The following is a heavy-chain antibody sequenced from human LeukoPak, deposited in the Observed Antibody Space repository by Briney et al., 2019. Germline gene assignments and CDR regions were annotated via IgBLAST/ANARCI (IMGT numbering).Heavy chain of an antibody. CDR2: ISYDGTNK. CDR1: GFTFSSYA. V-gene: IGHV3-30*14. Sequence: GGSLRLSCVASGFTFSSYAIHWVRQAPGKGLEWVAVISYDGTNKYYADSVKGRFTISRDNSKNTLYLQMNSLRAEDTAIYFCAREYGSGTFDWGQGTLVTVSS. J-gene: IGHJ4*02. CDR3: AREYGSGTFD. D-gene: IGHD2-15*01.